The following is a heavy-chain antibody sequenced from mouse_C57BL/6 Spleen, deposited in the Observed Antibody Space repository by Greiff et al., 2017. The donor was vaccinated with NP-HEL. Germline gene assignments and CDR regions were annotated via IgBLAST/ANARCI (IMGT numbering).Heavy chain of an antibody. J-gene: IGHJ4*01. CDR1: GFSLTSYA. CDR3: ARNDGYYDYAMDY. V-gene: IGHV2-9-1*01. CDR2: IWTGGGT. D-gene: IGHD2-3*01. Sequence: VQGVESGPGLVAPSQSLSITCTVSGFSLTSYAISWVRQPPGKGLEWLGVIWTGGGTNYNSALKSRLSISKDNSKSQVFLKMNSLQTDDTARYYCARNDGYYDYAMDYWGQGTSVTVSS.